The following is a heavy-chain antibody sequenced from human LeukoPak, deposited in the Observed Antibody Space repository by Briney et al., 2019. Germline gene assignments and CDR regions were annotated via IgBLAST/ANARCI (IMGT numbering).Heavy chain of an antibody. V-gene: IGHV1-18*01. CDR3: ARLSPSTYYYDSSHAFDI. D-gene: IGHD3-22*01. CDR2: ISAYNGNT. J-gene: IGHJ3*02. Sequence: ASVTVSCTASGYTFTSYGISWVRQAPGQGLEWMGWISAYNGNTNYAQKLQGRVTMTTDTSTSTAYMELRSLRSDDTAVYYCARLSPSTYYYDSSHAFDIWGQGTMVTVSS. CDR1: GYTFTSYG.